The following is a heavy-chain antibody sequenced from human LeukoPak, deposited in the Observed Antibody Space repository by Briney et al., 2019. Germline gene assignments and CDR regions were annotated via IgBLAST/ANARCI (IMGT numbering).Heavy chain of an antibody. CDR3: ARDHYGSGSYYYYGMDV. Sequence: GGSLLLSCAASGFPFSSYWMSGVRQAPGKGLEWVANIKQDGSEKYYVDSVKGRFTISRDNAKNSLYLQMNSLRAEDTAVYYCARDHYGSGSYYYYGMDVWGKGTTVTVSS. D-gene: IGHD3-10*01. CDR1: GFPFSSYW. CDR2: IKQDGSEK. J-gene: IGHJ6*04. V-gene: IGHV3-7*03.